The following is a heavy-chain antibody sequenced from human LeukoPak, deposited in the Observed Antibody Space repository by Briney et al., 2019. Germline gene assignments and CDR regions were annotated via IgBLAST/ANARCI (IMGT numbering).Heavy chain of an antibody. D-gene: IGHD3-22*01. CDR2: MNPNSGNT. V-gene: IGHV1-8*01. J-gene: IGHJ6*03. CDR1: GYTFTSYD. Sequence: ASVKVSCKASGYTFTSYDINWVRQATGQGLEWMGWMNPNSGNTGYAQKFQGRVTMTRNTSISTACMELSSLRSEDTAVYYCARGIQTYYYDSSGYPSIYYMDVWGKGTTVTVSS. CDR3: ARGIQTYYYDSSGYPSIYYMDV.